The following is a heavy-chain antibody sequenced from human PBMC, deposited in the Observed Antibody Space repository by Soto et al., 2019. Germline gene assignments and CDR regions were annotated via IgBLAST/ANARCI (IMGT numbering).Heavy chain of an antibody. J-gene: IGHJ6*02. D-gene: IGHD6-19*01. CDR1: GFTFSSYG. CDR3: AKEVVAREQWLIVYYGMDV. CDR2: ISYDGSNK. V-gene: IGHV3-30*18. Sequence: GGSLRLSCXASGFTFSSYGMHWVRQAPGKGLEWVAVISYDGSNKYYADSVKGRFTISRDNSKNTLYLQMNSLRAEDTAVYYCAKEVVAREQWLIVYYGMDVWGQGTTVTVSS.